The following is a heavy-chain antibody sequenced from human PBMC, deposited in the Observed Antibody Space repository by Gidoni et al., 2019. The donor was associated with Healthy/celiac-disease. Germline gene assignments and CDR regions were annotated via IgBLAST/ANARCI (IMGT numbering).Heavy chain of an antibody. J-gene: IGHJ4*02. V-gene: IGHV3-23*04. CDR1: GFPFSSYA. CDR2: ISGSGGST. D-gene: IGHD3-3*01. CDR3: AKGGDITIFGVVAYYFDY. Sequence: EVQLVESGGGLVQPGGSLSLSCAASGFPFSSYAMSWVRQAPGKGLEWVSAISGSGGSTYYADAVKGRFTISRDNSKNTLYLQMNSLRAEDTAVYYCAKGGDITIFGVVAYYFDYWGQGTLVTVSS.